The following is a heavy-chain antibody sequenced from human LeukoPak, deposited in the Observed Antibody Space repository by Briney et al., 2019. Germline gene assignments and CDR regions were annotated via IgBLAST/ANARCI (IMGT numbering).Heavy chain of an antibody. CDR1: GGSISSYY. CDR3: ARAYGYCSSTSCLYYYYGMDV. J-gene: IGHJ6*02. D-gene: IGHD2-2*03. Sequence: SETLSLTCTVSGGSISSYYWSWIRQPPGKRLEWIGYIYYSGSTNYNPSLKSRVTISVDTSKNQFSLKLSSVTAADTAVYYCARAYGYCSSTSCLYYYYGMDVWGQGTTVTVSS. CDR2: IYYSGST. V-gene: IGHV4-59*01.